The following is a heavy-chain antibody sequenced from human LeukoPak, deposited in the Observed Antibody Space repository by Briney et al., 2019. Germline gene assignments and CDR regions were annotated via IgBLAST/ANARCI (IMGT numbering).Heavy chain of an antibody. CDR2: ISSSSTDI. CDR3: ARDPRGSRLY. CDR1: GCTFTGYS. J-gene: IGHJ4*02. V-gene: IGHV3-21*01. Sequence: GGSLRHSCAASGCTFTGYSMNWVRRAPGKGLEWVSSISSSSTDIYYADSMKGRFTISRDNAKNSLYLQMNSLRAEDTAVYLCARDPRGSRLYWGQGIVVTVSS. D-gene: IGHD3-10*01.